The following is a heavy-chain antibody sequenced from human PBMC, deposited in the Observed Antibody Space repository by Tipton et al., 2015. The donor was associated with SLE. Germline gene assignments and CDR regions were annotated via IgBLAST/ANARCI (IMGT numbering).Heavy chain of an antibody. CDR3: AKGYDFWSGYFDY. CDR2: IYSGGST. D-gene: IGHD3-3*01. Sequence: SLRLSCAASGFTVSSNYMSWVRQAPGKGLEWVSVIYSGGSTYYADSVKGRFTISRDNSKNTLYLQMNSLRAEDTAVYYCAKGYDFWSGYFDYWGQGTLVTGSS. J-gene: IGHJ4*02. CDR1: GFTVSSNY. V-gene: IGHV3-53*01.